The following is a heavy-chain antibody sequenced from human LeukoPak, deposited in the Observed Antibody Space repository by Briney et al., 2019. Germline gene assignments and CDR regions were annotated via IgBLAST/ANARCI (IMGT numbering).Heavy chain of an antibody. CDR3: AKVGSNSSSWYVAGHWFDP. V-gene: IGHV3-23*01. CDR1: GFTFSSYA. D-gene: IGHD6-13*01. CDR2: ISGSGGST. J-gene: IGHJ5*02. Sequence: LPGGSLRLSCAASGFTFSSYAMSWVRQAPGKGLEWVSAISGSGGSTYYADSVKGRFTISRDNSKNTLYLQMNSLRAEDTAVYYCAKVGSNSSSWYVAGHWFDPWGQGTLVTVSS.